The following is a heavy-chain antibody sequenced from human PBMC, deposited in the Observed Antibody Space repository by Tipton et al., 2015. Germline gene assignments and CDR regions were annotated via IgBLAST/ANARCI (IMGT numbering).Heavy chain of an antibody. D-gene: IGHD4-17*01. CDR2: FIPVFGTA. Sequence: QSGAEVKKPGSSVKVSCKASGGGTFSSYAYSWVRQAPGQGLEWVGGFIPVFGTAHYAQELQDRLTITADASTSTTYMELSSLSSEDTAVYFCARPKIEVTTRIDWYFDLWGRGTLVTVSS. CDR3: ARPKIEVTTRIDWYFDL. CDR1: GGGTFSSYA. V-gene: IGHV1-69*01. J-gene: IGHJ2*01.